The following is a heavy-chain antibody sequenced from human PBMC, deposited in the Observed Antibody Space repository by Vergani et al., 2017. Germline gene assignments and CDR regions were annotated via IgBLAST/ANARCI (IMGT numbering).Heavy chain of an antibody. D-gene: IGHD6-6*01. J-gene: IGHJ4*02. CDR1: GYTLTGYY. CDR3: ATIYMGSSLYFDY. Sequence: QVQLVQSGAEVKKPGASVKVSCKASGYTLTGYYMHWVRQAPGQGLEWMGWINPNSGGTNHAQKFQGRVTMTRDTSISTAYMELSRLRSDDTAVYYCATIYMGSSLYFDYWGQGTLVTVSS. CDR2: INPNSGGT. V-gene: IGHV1-2*02.